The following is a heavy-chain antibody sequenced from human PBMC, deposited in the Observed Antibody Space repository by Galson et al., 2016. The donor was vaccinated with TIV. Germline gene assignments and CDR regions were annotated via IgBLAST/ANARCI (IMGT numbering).Heavy chain of an antibody. CDR3: ARALGGFDY. J-gene: IGHJ4*02. V-gene: IGHV3-74*01. Sequence: SLRLSCAASGFTFDDYAIHWVRQVPGRGLVWVSRINGDGSTINYADSVRDRFTISRDNARNTLYLQMNSLRAEDTAVYYCARALGGFDYWGQGTLVTVSS. D-gene: IGHD2-15*01. CDR1: GFTFDDYA. CDR2: INGDGSTI.